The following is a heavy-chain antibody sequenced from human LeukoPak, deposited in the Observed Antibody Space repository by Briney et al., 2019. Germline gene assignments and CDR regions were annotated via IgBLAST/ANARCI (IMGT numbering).Heavy chain of an antibody. CDR3: ARVPGGGFGELSYWFDP. Sequence: SVKVPCKASGGTFSSYAISGVRQAPGQGLEWMGRIIPIFGTANYAQKFQGRVTITTDESPSTAYMELSRVRSEETAVYYCARVPGGGFGELSYWFDPWGQGTLVTVSS. D-gene: IGHD3-10*01. J-gene: IGHJ5*02. V-gene: IGHV1-69*05. CDR2: IIPIFGTA. CDR1: GGTFSSYA.